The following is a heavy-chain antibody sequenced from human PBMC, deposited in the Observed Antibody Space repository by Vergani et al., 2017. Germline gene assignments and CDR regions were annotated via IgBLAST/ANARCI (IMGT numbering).Heavy chain of an antibody. CDR3: TRSECSGTTCYGHYFDL. CDR1: GFRVTTYY. V-gene: IGHV3-66*02. J-gene: IGHJ4*01. CDR2: IKSDVRT. D-gene: IGHD2-15*01. Sequence: VELLESGGGLAQPGGSLRVSCSASGFRVTTYYMSWVRQAPGKALEWVSVIKSDVRTSYAESVRGRFTISRETSRNAVYLQMNILRVEDTGVYYCTRSECSGTTCYGHYFDLWGHGILVTVSS.